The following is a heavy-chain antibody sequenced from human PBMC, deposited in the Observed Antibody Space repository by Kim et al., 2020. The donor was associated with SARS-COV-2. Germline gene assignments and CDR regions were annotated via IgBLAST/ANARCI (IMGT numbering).Heavy chain of an antibody. J-gene: IGHJ5*02. V-gene: IGHV3-23*01. Sequence: SGYKTYYAPSVNGRFTISKDNSKNTLYLQMNSLGADDTAIYYCAPRRWLDPWGQGPLVTVSS. CDR2: SGYKT. CDR3: APRRWLDP.